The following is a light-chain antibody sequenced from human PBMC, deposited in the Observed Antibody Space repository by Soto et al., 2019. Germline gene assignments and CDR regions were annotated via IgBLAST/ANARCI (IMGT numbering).Light chain of an antibody. CDR1: QGISSY. CDR2: AAS. J-gene: IGKJ1*01. Sequence: DIQLTQSPSFLSASVGDRVTITCRARQGISSYLAWYQQKPGKVPKLLIYAASTLQSGVPSRFRGSGSGTEFTLTISILQPEDFATYFCQQLNSYPWTFGQGTKVEIK. V-gene: IGKV1-9*01. CDR3: QQLNSYPWT.